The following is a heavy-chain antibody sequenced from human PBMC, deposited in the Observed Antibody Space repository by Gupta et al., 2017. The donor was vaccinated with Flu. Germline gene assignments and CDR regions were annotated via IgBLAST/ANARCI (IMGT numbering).Heavy chain of an antibody. CDR1: GGSISRYY. CDR2: IYYSGST. CDR3: ARVVAVAGLQWWFDP. Sequence: QLQLQESGPGLVKPSETLSLTCPVSGGSISRYYWIWIRQPPGKGLEWIGYIYYSGSTNYNPSLKSRVTIAVDTSKNQFSLKLSSVTAAETAVYYCARVVAVAGLQWWFDPWGQGTLVTVSS. D-gene: IGHD6-19*01. J-gene: IGHJ5*02. V-gene: IGHV4-59*01.